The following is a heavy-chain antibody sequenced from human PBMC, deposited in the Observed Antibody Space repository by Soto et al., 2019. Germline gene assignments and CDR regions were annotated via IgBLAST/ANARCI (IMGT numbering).Heavy chain of an antibody. J-gene: IGHJ4*02. D-gene: IGHD6-6*01. CDR2: IDSPGRTL. CDR3: ARQAARNYIDS. V-gene: IGHV3-11*01. Sequence: PGGSLRLSCLASGCTFSDYSMSWIRQAPGKGLEWLAFIDSPGRTLSYADSVRVRLTISRDNAENSVYLQMDSLRADDTAVYYCARQAARNYIDSWGQGKSVTVSS. CDR1: GCTFSDYS.